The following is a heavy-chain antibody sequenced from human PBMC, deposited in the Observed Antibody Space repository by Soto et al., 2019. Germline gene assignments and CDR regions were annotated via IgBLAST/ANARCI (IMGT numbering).Heavy chain of an antibody. CDR3: AKYSESYRNAFDI. D-gene: IGHD1-26*01. CDR2: INAGNGNT. CDR1: GYTFTSYA. V-gene: IGHV1-3*01. J-gene: IGHJ3*02. Sequence: GPSVKVTCRASGYTFTSYALHGVGQAPGQRLEWMGWINAGNGNTKYSQKFQGRVTITRDTSASIAYMELSSLRSEDTAVFYCAKYSESYRNAFDIWGQGTMVTVSS.